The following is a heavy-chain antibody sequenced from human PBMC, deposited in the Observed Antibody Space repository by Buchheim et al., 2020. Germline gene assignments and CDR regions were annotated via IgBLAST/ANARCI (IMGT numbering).Heavy chain of an antibody. Sequence: EVQLVESGGGLVKPGGSLRLSCAASGFTFSNAWMSWVRQVPGKGLEWVCRIKSNTNGGTTEYAAPVRGRFIISRDESKSTLYLQMDSLKTEDTAVYYCTIEEYTSSWYAGSDQWRQGT. J-gene: IGHJ4*02. CDR1: GFTFSNAW. D-gene: IGHD6-13*01. CDR3: TIEEYTSSWYAGSDQ. V-gene: IGHV3-15*01. CDR2: IKSNTNGGTT.